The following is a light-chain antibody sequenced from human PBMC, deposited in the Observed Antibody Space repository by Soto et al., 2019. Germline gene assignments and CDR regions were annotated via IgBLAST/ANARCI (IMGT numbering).Light chain of an antibody. J-gene: IGKJ5*01. Sequence: DIPMTQSPSSLSASVGDRVTITCRASQSISNYLNWYQQKPGKAPKLLIYTASSLQSGVPSRFSGSGSGTDFTLTISSLQPEDFATYYCQQSDSTPITFGQGTRLEI. V-gene: IGKV1-39*01. CDR1: QSISNY. CDR2: TAS. CDR3: QQSDSTPIT.